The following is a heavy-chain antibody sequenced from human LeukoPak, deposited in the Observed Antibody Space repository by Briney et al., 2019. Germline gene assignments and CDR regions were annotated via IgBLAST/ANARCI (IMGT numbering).Heavy chain of an antibody. V-gene: IGHV3-64*01. Sequence: PSGGSLRLSCAASGFTFSSYAMHWVRQAPGKELEYVSAISSNGGSTYYANSVKGRFTISRDNSKNTLYLQMGSLRAEDMAVYYCARGGYYYDSSAPGFYWGQGTLVTVSS. D-gene: IGHD3-22*01. CDR3: ARGGYYYDSSAPGFY. CDR2: ISSNGGST. CDR1: GFTFSSYA. J-gene: IGHJ4*02.